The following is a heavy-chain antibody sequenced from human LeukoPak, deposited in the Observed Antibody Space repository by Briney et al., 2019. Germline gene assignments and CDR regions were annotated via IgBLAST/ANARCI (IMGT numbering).Heavy chain of an antibody. CDR2: ISGSGGST. CDR3: ATTQWLVDAFDI. D-gene: IGHD6-19*01. Sequence: GSLRLSCAASGFTFSSYAMSWVRQAPGKGLEWVSAISGSGGSTYYADSVKGRFTISRDNSKNTLYLQMNSLRAEDTAVYYCATTQWLVDAFDIWGQGTMVTVSS. CDR1: GFTFSSYA. V-gene: IGHV3-23*01. J-gene: IGHJ3*02.